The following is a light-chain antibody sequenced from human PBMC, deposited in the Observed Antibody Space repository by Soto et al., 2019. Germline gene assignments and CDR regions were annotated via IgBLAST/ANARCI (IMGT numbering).Light chain of an antibody. CDR1: QSISSW. J-gene: IGKJ1*01. CDR3: QQYNSYSWT. Sequence: DIQLTQSPSSLYASIGDRFTVTCRASQSISSWLAWYQQKPGKAPKLLIYDASSLESGVPSRFSGSGSGTEFTLTISSLQPDDFATYYCQQYNSYSWTFGQGTKVDI. CDR2: DAS. V-gene: IGKV1-5*01.